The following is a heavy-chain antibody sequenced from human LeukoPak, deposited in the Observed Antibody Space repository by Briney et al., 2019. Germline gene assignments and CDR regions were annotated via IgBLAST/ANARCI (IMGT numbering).Heavy chain of an antibody. D-gene: IGHD3-22*01. V-gene: IGHV1-69*13. J-gene: IGHJ3*02. CDR2: IIPIFGTA. Sequence: ASVKVSCKASGGTFSSYAISWVRQAPGQGLEWMGGIIPIFGTANYAQKFQGRVTITADESTSTAYMELSSLRSEDTAVHYCARVTPPHYYDSSGGAFDIWGQGTMVTVSS. CDR3: ARVTPPHYYDSSGGAFDI. CDR1: GGTFSSYA.